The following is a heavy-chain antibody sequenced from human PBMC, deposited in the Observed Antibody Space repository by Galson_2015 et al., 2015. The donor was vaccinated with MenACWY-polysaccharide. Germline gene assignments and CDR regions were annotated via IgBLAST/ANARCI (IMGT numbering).Heavy chain of an antibody. D-gene: IGHD3/OR15-3a*01. CDR2: ISSGGTI. J-gene: IGHJ4*02. Sequence: SLRLSCAASGFTFSSYSMNWVRQAPGKGLEWVSYISSGGTIYYADSVKGRFTISRDNAKNSLYLQMNSLRDDDTAVYYCARVLYGLVGSSPDYWGQGTLVTVSS. CDR3: ARVLYGLVGSSPDY. V-gene: IGHV3-48*02. CDR1: GFTFSSYS.